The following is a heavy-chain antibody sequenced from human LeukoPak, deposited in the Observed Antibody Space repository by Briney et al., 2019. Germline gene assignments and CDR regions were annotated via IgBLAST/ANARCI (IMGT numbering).Heavy chain of an antibody. CDR2: ISSSGSTI. D-gene: IGHD3-9*01. CDR1: GFTFSSYS. V-gene: IGHV3-48*04. Sequence: GGSLRLSWAASGFTFSSYSMYWVRQAPGKGLEWVSYISSSGSTIYYADSVEGRFTISRDNAKNSLYLQMNSLRAEDTAVYYCARRTKYDILTGYYFDYWGQGTLVTVSS. J-gene: IGHJ4*02. CDR3: ARRTKYDILTGYYFDY.